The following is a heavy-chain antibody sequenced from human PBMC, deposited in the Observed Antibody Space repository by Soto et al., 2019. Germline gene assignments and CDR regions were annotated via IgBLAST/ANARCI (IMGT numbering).Heavy chain of an antibody. CDR3: AGTSSLDY. D-gene: IGHD3-10*01. CDR2: IYSGGST. V-gene: IGHV3-66*01. CDR1: GFTVSSNY. J-gene: IGHJ4*02. Sequence: EVQLVESGGGLVQPGGSLTLSCAASGFTVSSNYMTWVRQAPGKGLEWVSLIYSGGSTYYADSVKGRFTISRDNSKNTLYLQMNRLRAEDTAVYYCAGTSSLDYWGQGTRVTVSS.